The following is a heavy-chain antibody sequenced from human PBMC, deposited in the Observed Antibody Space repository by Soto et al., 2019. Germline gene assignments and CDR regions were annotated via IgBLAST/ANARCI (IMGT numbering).Heavy chain of an antibody. CDR1: GFTFSNYA. V-gene: IGHV3-23*01. D-gene: IGHD6-13*01. CDR3: AKSPIAAAAYYFDY. Sequence: PGGSLRLSCAASGFTFSNYAMSWVRQGPGKGLEWLSAISGGGDSTYYADSVKGRLTISRDNSKNSLYMQMNSLRAEDTAIYYCAKSPIAAAAYYFDYWGQGTLVTVS. CDR2: ISGGGDST. J-gene: IGHJ4*02.